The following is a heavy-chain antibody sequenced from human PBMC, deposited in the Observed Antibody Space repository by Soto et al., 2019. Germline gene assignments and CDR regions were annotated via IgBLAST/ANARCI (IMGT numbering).Heavy chain of an antibody. J-gene: IGHJ4*02. CDR1: GFAFSRYS. CDR3: ATGRYGDYPVYFDY. Sequence: EVQLVESGGGLVKPGGSLRLSCAASGFAFSRYSMNWVRQAPGKGLEWVSSISSTGTNIYYADSVMGRFTISRDNAKNSLALQMTSLRAEDTAVYYCATGRYGDYPVYFDYWGQGLLVTVSS. V-gene: IGHV3-21*01. D-gene: IGHD4-17*01. CDR2: ISSTGTNI.